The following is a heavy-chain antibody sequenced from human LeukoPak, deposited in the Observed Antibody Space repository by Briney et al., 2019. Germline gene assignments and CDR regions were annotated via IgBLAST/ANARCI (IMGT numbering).Heavy chain of an antibody. CDR3: ARSPYSTRTNGFDP. J-gene: IGHJ5*02. Sequence: GASVKVSCKASGYTFTGYYMHWVRQAPGQGLEWMGWINPKSGGTNYAQKFQGRVTMTRDTSISTAYMELSRLRSDDTAVFYCARSPYSTRTNGFDPWGQGTLVTVSS. V-gene: IGHV1-2*02. CDR1: GYTFTGYY. D-gene: IGHD6-13*01. CDR2: INPKSGGT.